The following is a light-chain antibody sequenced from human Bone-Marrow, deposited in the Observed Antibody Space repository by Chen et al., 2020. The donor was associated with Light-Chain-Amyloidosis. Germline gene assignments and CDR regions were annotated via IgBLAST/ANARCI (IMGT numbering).Light chain of an antibody. CDR2: DVR. J-gene: IGLJ1*01. Sequence: QSALTPPPSVSGSPGQSITISCTGTSSDVGGYNYVSWYQQYPGKAPKLLIYDVRNRPSGVSNRFSGSKSGNTASLTISGLQAEDEADYYCSSYASTNTYVFGTGTEVTVL. CDR1: SSDVGGYNY. CDR3: SSYASTNTYV. V-gene: IGLV2-14*03.